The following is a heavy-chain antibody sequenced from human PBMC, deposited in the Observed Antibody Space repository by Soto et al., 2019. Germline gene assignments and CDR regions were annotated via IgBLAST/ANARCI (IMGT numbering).Heavy chain of an antibody. CDR2: IIPIFGTA. Sequence: QVQLVQSGAEVKKPGSSVKVSCKASGGTFRSYAISWVRQAPGQGLEWMGGIIPIFGTANYAQKFQGRVTITADKSTSTAYMELSSLRSEDTAVYCCAVKEGGVSWYYFDYWGQGTLVTVSS. D-gene: IGHD2-8*02. CDR1: GGTFRSYA. J-gene: IGHJ4*02. V-gene: IGHV1-69*06. CDR3: AVKEGGVSWYYFDY.